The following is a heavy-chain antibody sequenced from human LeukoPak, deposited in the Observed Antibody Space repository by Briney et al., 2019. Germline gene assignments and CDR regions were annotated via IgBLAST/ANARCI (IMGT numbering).Heavy chain of an antibody. CDR2: VNCDNENT. Sequence: APVKVSCKTSGYTFTSFDINWVRHTTGHGPEWMGWVNCDNENTGYARKFQGRVAITRDTSTSTVYLELNNLSSDDTAMYYCTRGPFLNGNAYNWFDPWGQGTLVTVSS. D-gene: IGHD1-20*01. CDR1: GYTFTSFD. V-gene: IGHV1-8*03. J-gene: IGHJ5*02. CDR3: TRGPFLNGNAYNWFDP.